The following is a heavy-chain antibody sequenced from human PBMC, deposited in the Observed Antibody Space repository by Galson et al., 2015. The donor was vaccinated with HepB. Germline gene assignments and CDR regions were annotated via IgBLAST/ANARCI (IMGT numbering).Heavy chain of an antibody. D-gene: IGHD6-19*01. CDR2: ISTSSSTI. V-gene: IGHV3-48*01. CDR3: THPAGTEAFDI. CDR1: GFTFSSYS. Sequence: SLRLSCAASGFTFSSYSMNWVRQAPGKGLEWVSYISTSSSTIYYADSVKGRFTISRDNAENSLYLQMNSLKTEDTAVYYCTHPAGTEAFDIWGQGTMVTVSS. J-gene: IGHJ3*02.